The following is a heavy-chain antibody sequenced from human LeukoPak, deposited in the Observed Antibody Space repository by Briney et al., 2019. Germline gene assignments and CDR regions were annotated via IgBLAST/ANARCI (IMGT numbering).Heavy chain of an antibody. CDR3: TSGGMVSGDY. D-gene: IGHD2-8*01. Sequence: SETLSLTCTVSGDSISSYYWSWIRQPPGKGLEWIGYIYYSGSTNYNPSLKSRVTISRDTSKNQFSLKLRSVTAADTAVYYCTSGGMVSGDYWGHGTLVTVSS. J-gene: IGHJ4*01. V-gene: IGHV4-59*01. CDR2: IYYSGST. CDR1: GDSISSYY.